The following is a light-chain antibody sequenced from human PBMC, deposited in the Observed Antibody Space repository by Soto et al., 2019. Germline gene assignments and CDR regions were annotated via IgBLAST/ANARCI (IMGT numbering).Light chain of an antibody. Sequence: QSALTQPRSVSGSPGQSVTISCTGTSSDVGGYNYVSWYQQHPGKAPKLMIYDVGKRPSGVPDRFSGSKSDNTASLTISGLQAEDEADYYCCSYAGSRTVYVFGTGTKV. CDR3: CSYAGSRTVYV. V-gene: IGLV2-11*01. J-gene: IGLJ1*01. CDR1: SSDVGGYNY. CDR2: DVG.